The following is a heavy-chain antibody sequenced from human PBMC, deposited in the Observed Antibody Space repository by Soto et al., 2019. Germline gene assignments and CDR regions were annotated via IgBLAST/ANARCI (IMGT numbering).Heavy chain of an antibody. CDR2: IHGSGGNT. CDR1: GFPFNSYA. J-gene: IGHJ4*02. CDR3: ARGKDRDTVTTFDY. V-gene: IGHV3-23*01. Sequence: EVQLLESGGGLQRGGGSLEPSFAASGFPFNSYAMNWVRQGPCKGLEWVAVIHGSGGNTYYADSVKGRFTISRDNSENTVYLQMSSLRAGDTAVYYCARGKDRDTVTTFDYWGQGTLVTVSS. D-gene: IGHD4-17*01.